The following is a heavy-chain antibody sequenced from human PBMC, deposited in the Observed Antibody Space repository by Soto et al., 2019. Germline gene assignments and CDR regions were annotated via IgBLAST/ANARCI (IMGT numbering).Heavy chain of an antibody. V-gene: IGHV1-2*02. CDR1: GYPVTAYY. Sequence: QLHLVQSGAVVKKPGASVTVSCSASGYPVTAYYMHWVRQAPGRGLEWMGGINPATGAAKCTQTFQGRVTMTRDTSTSTVFMELSGLTSEDTAVFYCARGGGVGVAGSAAFDIWGQGTVVTVSS. CDR3: ARGGGVGVAGSAAFDI. CDR2: INPATGAA. J-gene: IGHJ3*02. D-gene: IGHD3-3*01.